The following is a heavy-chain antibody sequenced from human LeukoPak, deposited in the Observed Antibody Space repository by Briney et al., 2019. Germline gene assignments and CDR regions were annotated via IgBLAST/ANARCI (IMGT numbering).Heavy chain of an antibody. J-gene: IGHJ4*02. CDR3: VKTEDIVVVPAAMPFDY. Sequence: PGGSLRLSCSASGFTFSSYAMHWVRQAPGKGLEYVSAISSNGGSTYYADSVKGRFTISRDNPKNTLYLQMSSLRAEDTAVYYCVKTEDIVVVPAAMPFDYWGQGTLVTVSS. D-gene: IGHD2-2*01. CDR1: GFTFSSYA. CDR2: ISSNGGST. V-gene: IGHV3-64D*06.